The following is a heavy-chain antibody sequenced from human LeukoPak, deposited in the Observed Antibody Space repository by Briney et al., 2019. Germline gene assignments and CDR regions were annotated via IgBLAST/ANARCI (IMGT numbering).Heavy chain of an antibody. CDR3: AKAFDLVVPANDY. V-gene: IGHV3-21*01. CDR1: GFTFSSYA. Sequence: GGSLRLSCAASGFTFSSYAMNWVRQAPGKGLEWVSSISSSSYYIYYADSVKGRFTISRDNAKNSLYLQMNSLRAEDTAVYYCAKAFDLVVPANDYWGQGTLVTVSS. J-gene: IGHJ4*02. D-gene: IGHD2-15*01. CDR2: ISSSSYYI.